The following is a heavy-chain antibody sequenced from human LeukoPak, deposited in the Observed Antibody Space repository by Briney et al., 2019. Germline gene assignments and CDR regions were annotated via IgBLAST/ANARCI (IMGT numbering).Heavy chain of an antibody. Sequence: ASVKVSCKASGYTFTSYYMHWVRQAPGQGLEWMGIINPSGGSTSYAQKFQGRVTMTRDTSTSTVYMELSSLRSEDTAVYYCASDSDILTGYAGYYYYYGMDVWGQGTTVTVSS. CDR2: INPSGGST. CDR1: GYTFTSYY. V-gene: IGHV1-46*01. D-gene: IGHD3-9*01. J-gene: IGHJ6*02. CDR3: ASDSDILTGYAGYYYYYGMDV.